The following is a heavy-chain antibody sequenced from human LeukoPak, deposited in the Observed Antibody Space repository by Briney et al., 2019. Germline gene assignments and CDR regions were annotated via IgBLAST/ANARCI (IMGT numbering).Heavy chain of an antibody. Sequence: GSSVKVSCKASGGTFSSYAISWVRQAPGQGLEGMGGIIPIFGTANYAQKFQGRVTMTRDTSTSTVYMELSSLRPEDTAVYYCARASCSGGSCYVDYWGQGTLVTVSS. CDR1: GGTFSSYA. CDR3: ARASCSGGSCYVDY. CDR2: IIPIFGTA. D-gene: IGHD2-15*01. J-gene: IGHJ4*02. V-gene: IGHV1-69*05.